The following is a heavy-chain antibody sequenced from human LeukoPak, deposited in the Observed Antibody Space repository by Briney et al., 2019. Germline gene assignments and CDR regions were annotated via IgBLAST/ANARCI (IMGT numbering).Heavy chain of an antibody. CDR2: IRSRAYGGTT. CDR3: TRGLDTAMAYYYYYMGV. D-gene: IGHD5-18*01. J-gene: IGHJ6*03. V-gene: IGHV3-49*04. Sequence: PGRSLRLSCTAPGFTFGDYAMSWVRQAPGKGLEWVGFIRSRAYGGTTEYAASVKGRFTISRDDSKSIAYLQMNSLKTEDTAVYYCTRGLDTAMAYYYYYMGVWGRGTTVTVSS. CDR1: GFTFGDYA.